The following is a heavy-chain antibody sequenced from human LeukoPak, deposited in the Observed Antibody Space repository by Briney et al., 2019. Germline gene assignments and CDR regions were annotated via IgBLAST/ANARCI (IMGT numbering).Heavy chain of an antibody. Sequence: GGSLRLSCAASGFTFNSYAFNWVRQAPGKGLEWVSYISSSSNVIYYTDSVKGRFTISRDNARNLLSLQMNSLRAEDTAVYYCARGDPIYDFWSGGDYWGQGSLVTVS. CDR1: GFTFNSYA. CDR3: ARGDPIYDFWSGGDY. J-gene: IGHJ4*02. CDR2: ISSSSNVI. D-gene: IGHD3-3*01. V-gene: IGHV3-48*01.